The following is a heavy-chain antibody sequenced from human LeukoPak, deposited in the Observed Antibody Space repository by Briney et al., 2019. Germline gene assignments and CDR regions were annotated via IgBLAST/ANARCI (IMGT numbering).Heavy chain of an antibody. CDR1: GGSISSYY. CDR3: AREESGYSYGPGWLDP. J-gene: IGHJ5*02. D-gene: IGHD5-18*01. CDR2: IYYSGST. V-gene: IGHV4-59*01. Sequence: SETLSLTCTVSGGSISSYYWSWIRQPPGKGLEWIGYIYYSGSTNYNPFLKSRVTISVDTSKNQCSLTLSSVTAADTAVYYYAREESGYSYGPGWLDPWGQGTLVTVSS.